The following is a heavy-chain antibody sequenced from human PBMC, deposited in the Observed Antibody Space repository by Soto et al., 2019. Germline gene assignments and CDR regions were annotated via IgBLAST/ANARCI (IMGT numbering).Heavy chain of an antibody. V-gene: IGHV4-59*01. CDR2: IYYSGST. J-gene: IGHJ5*02. Sequence: PSETLSLTCTVSGGSISSYYWSWIRQPPGKGLEWIGYIYYSGSTNYNPSLKSRVTISVDTSKNQFSLKLSAVTAADTAVYYCASSITMVRGAIWWFDPWGQGTLVTVSS. D-gene: IGHD3-10*01. CDR3: ASSITMVRGAIWWFDP. CDR1: GGSISSYY.